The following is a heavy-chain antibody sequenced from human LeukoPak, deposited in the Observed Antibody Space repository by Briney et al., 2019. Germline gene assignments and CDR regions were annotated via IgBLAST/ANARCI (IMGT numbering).Heavy chain of an antibody. CDR1: GYTFTSYA. J-gene: IGHJ3*02. V-gene: IGHV1-3*03. Sequence: GASVKVSCKASGYTFTSYAMHWVRQAPGQRLEWMGWINIGNGNTKYSQEFQGRVTITRDTSASTAYMELSSLRSDDMAVYYCAREFWNYRSGNLQAFDIWGQGTMVTVSS. CDR2: INIGNGNT. D-gene: IGHD3-10*01. CDR3: AREFWNYRSGNLQAFDI.